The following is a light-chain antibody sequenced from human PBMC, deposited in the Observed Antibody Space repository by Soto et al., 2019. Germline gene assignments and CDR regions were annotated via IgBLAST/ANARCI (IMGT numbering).Light chain of an antibody. CDR2: KAS. CDR3: QQYNSYPWT. Sequence: DIQMTQSPSTLSASVGDRVTITCRASQSISSLLAWYQQKPGKAPKLLIYKASSLESGVPSRFSGSGSGTAFTLTISSLQPDEFAAYYCQQYNSYPWTFGQGTKVEIK. J-gene: IGKJ1*01. CDR1: QSISSL. V-gene: IGKV1-5*03.